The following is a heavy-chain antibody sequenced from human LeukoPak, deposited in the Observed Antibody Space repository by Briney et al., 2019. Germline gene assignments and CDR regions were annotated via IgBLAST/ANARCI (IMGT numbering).Heavy chain of an antibody. J-gene: IGHJ4*02. CDR1: GFSLTTTGMS. CDR3: ARYDYASGSATRNFDY. D-gene: IGHD3-10*01. Sequence: SGPAPVKPTQPLTLTCKFSGFSLTTTGMSVSWIRQPPVKAPERLARIDWDDYKYYSKSLKTRHTISKDTSKNQVVLTMTNMDPVDTATYYCARYDYASGSATRNFDYWGQGTLVTVSS. V-gene: IGHV2-70*11. CDR2: IDWDDYK.